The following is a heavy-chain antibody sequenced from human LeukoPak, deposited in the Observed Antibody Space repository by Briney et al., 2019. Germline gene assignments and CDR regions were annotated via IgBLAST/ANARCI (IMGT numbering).Heavy chain of an antibody. D-gene: IGHD2-2*01. CDR1: GFTFSTFW. V-gene: IGHV3-7*05. Sequence: TGGSLRLSCAASGFTFSTFWMTWVRQAPGKGLEWVANIKEDGSGKYYVDSLKGRFTISRDNAKNSLYLQMNSLRAEDTAVYYCARMKGCSSTTCYFAIYWGQGTLVTVSS. J-gene: IGHJ4*02. CDR3: ARMKGCSSTTCYFAIY. CDR2: IKEDGSGK.